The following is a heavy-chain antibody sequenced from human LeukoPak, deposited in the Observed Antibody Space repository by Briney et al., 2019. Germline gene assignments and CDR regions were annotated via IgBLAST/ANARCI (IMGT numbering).Heavy chain of an antibody. J-gene: IGHJ4*02. CDR1: GFIAGYNY. D-gene: IGHD2-15*01. CDR3: ASYYCSSGSCYFDR. CDR2: IYRGDT. Sequence: PGGSLRLSCEVSGFIAGYNYMSWVRQAPGKGLEWVSVIYRGDTYYADSVKGRFTISRDDSKNTVFLQMNNLRLEDTAEYFCASYYCSSGSCYFDRWGQGTLVTVSS. V-gene: IGHV3-53*01.